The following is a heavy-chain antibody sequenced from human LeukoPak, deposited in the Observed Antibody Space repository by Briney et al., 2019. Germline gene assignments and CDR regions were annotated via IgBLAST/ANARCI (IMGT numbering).Heavy chain of an antibody. CDR3: ARQYYYGSGSYNPYYYYYMDV. V-gene: IGHV4-38-2*01. CDR2: IYHSGST. CDR1: GYSISSGYY. J-gene: IGHJ6*03. D-gene: IGHD3-10*01. Sequence: PPETLSLTCAVSGYSISSGYYWGWIRQPPGKGLEWIGSIYHSGSTYYNPSLKSRVTISVDTSKNQFSLKLSSVTAADTAVYYCARQYYYGSGSYNPYYYYYMDVWGKGTTVTVSS.